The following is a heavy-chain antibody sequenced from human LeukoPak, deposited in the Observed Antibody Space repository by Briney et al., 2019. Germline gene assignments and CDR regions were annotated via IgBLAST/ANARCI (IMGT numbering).Heavy chain of an antibody. D-gene: IGHD4-17*01. V-gene: IGHV1-46*01. Sequence: GASVKVSCKASGYTFTSYYMHWVRQAPGQGLEWMGKINPSGGSTSYAQKFQGRVTMTRDMSTSTVYMELSSLRSEDTAVYYCARGPKDRGYGDTRHVTPLIDYWGQGTLVTVSS. CDR1: GYTFTSYY. J-gene: IGHJ4*02. CDR3: ARGPKDRGYGDTRHVTPLIDY. CDR2: INPSGGST.